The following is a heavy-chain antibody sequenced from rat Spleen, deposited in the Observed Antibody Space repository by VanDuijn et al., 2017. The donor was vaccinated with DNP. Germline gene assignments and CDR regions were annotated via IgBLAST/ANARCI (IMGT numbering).Heavy chain of an antibody. Sequence: QVQLKESGPGLVQPSRTLSLTCTVSGFSLTSYNVHWVRQPPGKGLEWMGVIWSGGSTDYNSALKSRLNISRDTSKSQVFLEMNNLQIEDKATYYCARGSGTYYWYFDFWGPGTMVTVSS. V-gene: IGHV2S13*01. D-gene: IGHD5-1*01. CDR1: GFSLTSYN. J-gene: IGHJ1*01. CDR2: IWSGGST. CDR3: ARGSGTYYWYFDF.